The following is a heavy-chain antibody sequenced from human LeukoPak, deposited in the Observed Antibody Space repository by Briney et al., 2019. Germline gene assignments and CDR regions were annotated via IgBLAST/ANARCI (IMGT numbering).Heavy chain of an antibody. Sequence: ASVKVSCKASGYTFTSYGISWVRQAPGQGLEWMGWISAYNGNTNYAQKLQGRVTMTTDTSTSTAYMKLRSLRSDDTAVYYCARDRRIVGATTRSDYWGQGTLVTVSS. J-gene: IGHJ4*02. CDR1: GYTFTSYG. V-gene: IGHV1-18*01. D-gene: IGHD1-26*01. CDR3: ARDRRIVGATTRSDY. CDR2: ISAYNGNT.